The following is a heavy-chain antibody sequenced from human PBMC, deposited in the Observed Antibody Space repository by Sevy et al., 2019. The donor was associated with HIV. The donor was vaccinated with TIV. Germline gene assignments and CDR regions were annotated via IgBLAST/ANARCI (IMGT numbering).Heavy chain of an antibody. Sequence: GGSLRLSCAASGFTFSSYSMNWVRQAPGKGLEWVSYISSSSSTIYYADSVKGRFTISRDNAKNSLYLQMNSLRAEDTAVYYCASDDYYDSSGYYYARYFQHWGQGTLVTVSS. D-gene: IGHD3-22*01. CDR1: GFTFSSYS. CDR2: ISSSSSTI. J-gene: IGHJ1*01. V-gene: IGHV3-48*01. CDR3: ASDDYYDSSGYYYARYFQH.